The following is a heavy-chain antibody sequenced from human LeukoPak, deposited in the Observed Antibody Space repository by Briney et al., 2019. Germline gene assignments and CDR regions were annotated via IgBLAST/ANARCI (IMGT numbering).Heavy chain of an antibody. D-gene: IGHD3-22*01. CDR2: IYCSGST. CDR3: ARKDSSGYLGY. CDR1: GGSDSSNIYY. V-gene: IGHV4-61*01. J-gene: IGHJ4*02. Sequence: PSETLSLTCTVSGGSDSSNIYYWNWIRQPPGKGLECNEYIYCSGSTNYNPSLKSRLTISVDTSKNQFSLQLTSLTAADTAVYYCARKDSSGYLGYWGQGTLVTVSS.